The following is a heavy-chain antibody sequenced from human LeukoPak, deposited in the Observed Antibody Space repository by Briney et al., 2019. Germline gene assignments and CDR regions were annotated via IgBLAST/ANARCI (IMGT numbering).Heavy chain of an antibody. V-gene: IGHV3-66*01. D-gene: IGHD5-12*01. CDR3: ARDRRGYDPDY. Sequence: GGSLRLSCAASGFTVSSNYMSWVRQAPGKGLEWVSVIYSGGSTYYADSVKGRFTISRDNSKNTLYLQMNSLRAEDTAVYYCARDRRGYDPDYWGQGTLVTVSS. CDR1: GFTVSSNY. CDR2: IYSGGST. J-gene: IGHJ4*02.